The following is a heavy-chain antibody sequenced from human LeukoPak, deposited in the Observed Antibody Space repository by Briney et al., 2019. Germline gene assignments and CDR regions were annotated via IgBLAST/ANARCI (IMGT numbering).Heavy chain of an antibody. D-gene: IGHD2-15*01. CDR3: AKGGGSSCYSPSDY. J-gene: IGHJ4*02. CDR2: ISGSGTDT. V-gene: IGHV3-23*01. CDR1: GFTFSSYA. Sequence: GGSLRLSCEVSGFTFSSYAMSWVRQAPGKGLEWVSAISGSGTDTFYANSVKGRFTISRDNPKNTLYLQMNSLRAEDTAVYYCAKGGGSSCYSPSDYWGQGTLVTVSS.